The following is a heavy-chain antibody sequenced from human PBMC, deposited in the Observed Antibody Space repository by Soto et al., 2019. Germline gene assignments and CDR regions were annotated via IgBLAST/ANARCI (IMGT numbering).Heavy chain of an antibody. CDR3: SRNPYGSGLFDP. CDR1: GYNFIDYD. Sequence: QVQLVQSGAEVKKPGASVKVSCKASGYNFIDYDINWMRQSTGQGLEWMGWMTPNSGNTGYAQKFQGRVTLTRDTSLGTAYMELSSLKAADTGVYYCSRNPYGSGLFDPWGQGTLVTVSS. CDR2: MTPNSGNT. J-gene: IGHJ5*02. V-gene: IGHV1-8*01. D-gene: IGHD6-19*01.